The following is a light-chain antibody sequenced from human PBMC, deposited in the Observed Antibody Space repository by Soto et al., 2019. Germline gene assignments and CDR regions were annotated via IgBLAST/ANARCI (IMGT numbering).Light chain of an antibody. CDR2: WAS. Sequence: DIVMTQSPDSLAASLGERATINCKSSQSVFHTSKSKNYLAWYQQKPGQPPKLLIYWASTREFGVPDRFSGSGSGTDFTLTITSLQAEDGAVYYCQQSYSTPVTFGQGTKVEIK. CDR1: QSVFHTSKSKNY. V-gene: IGKV4-1*01. J-gene: IGKJ1*01. CDR3: QQSYSTPVT.